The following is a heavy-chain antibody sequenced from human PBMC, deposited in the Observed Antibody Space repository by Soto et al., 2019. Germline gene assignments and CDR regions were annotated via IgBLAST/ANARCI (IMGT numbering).Heavy chain of an antibody. CDR2: ISSSSSYI. D-gene: IGHD2-2*01. J-gene: IGHJ5*02. CDR1: GFTFSSYS. CDR3: ATHCSSTSCYDYWFDP. Sequence: EVQLVESGGGPVKPGGSLRLSCAASGFTFSSYSMNWVRQAPGKGLEWVSSISSSSSYIYYADSVKGRFTISRDNAKNSLYLQMNSLRAEDTAVYYCATHCSSTSCYDYWFDPWGQGTLVTVSS. V-gene: IGHV3-21*01.